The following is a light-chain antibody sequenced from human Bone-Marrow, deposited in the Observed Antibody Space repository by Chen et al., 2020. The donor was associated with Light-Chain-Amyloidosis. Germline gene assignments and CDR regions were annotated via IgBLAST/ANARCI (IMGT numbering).Light chain of an antibody. CDR2: DDS. J-gene: IGLJ3*02. Sequence: SYVLTQPSSVSVAPGQTATIACGGNNIGSTSVHWYQQTPGQAPLLGVYDDSDRPSGIPERLSGSSSGNTATLTISRVEAGDEADYYCQVWDRSSDRPVFGGGTKLTVL. V-gene: IGLV3-21*02. CDR3: QVWDRSSDRPV. CDR1: NIGSTS.